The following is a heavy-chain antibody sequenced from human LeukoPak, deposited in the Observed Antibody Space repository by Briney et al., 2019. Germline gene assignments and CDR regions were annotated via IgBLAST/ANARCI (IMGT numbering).Heavy chain of an antibody. D-gene: IGHD6-19*01. CDR3: ARQAPGSGWYDY. Sequence: GESLKISCKGSGYSFTSYWISWVRQMPGKGLEWMGSFDPTDSYTNYSPSFQGHVTISADKSISTAYLQWSSLKASDTAMYYCARQAPGSGWYDYWGQGTLVTVSS. J-gene: IGHJ4*02. CDR1: GYSFTSYW. CDR2: FDPTDSYT. V-gene: IGHV5-10-1*01.